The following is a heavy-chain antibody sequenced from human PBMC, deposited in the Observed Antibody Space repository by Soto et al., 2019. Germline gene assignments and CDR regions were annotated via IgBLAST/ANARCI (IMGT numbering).Heavy chain of an antibody. CDR1: GGSFSSYT. J-gene: IGHJ4*02. D-gene: IGHD3-10*01. CDR2: IIPILGIA. CDR3: ARDRGGYYGSGSYSLDY. Sequence: QVQLGQSGAEEKKPESSVKVSCKASGGSFSSYTISWVRQSPGQGLEWMGRIIPILGIANYAQKFQGRVTITADKSTSTAYMELSSLRSEDTAVYYCARDRGGYYGSGSYSLDYWGQGTLVTVSS. V-gene: IGHV1-69*08.